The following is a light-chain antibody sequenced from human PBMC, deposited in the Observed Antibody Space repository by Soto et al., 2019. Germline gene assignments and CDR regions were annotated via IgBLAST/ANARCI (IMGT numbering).Light chain of an antibody. CDR2: STS. CDR1: QSIGSK. CDR3: QQYDDWPRT. V-gene: IGKV3-15*01. J-gene: IGKJ1*01. Sequence: EIVMTQSPATLSVSPGERATLSCRASQSIGSKLAWYQQKPGQTPRLLIHSTSTSATGIPARFSGSGSVTEFTLSISSLQSEDFAVYYGQQYDDWPRTFGLGTKVEIK.